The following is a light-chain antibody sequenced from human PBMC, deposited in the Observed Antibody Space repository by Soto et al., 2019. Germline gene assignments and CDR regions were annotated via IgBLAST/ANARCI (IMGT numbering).Light chain of an antibody. V-gene: IGKV3-20*01. CDR1: QSVSTSN. J-gene: IGKJ1*01. CDR3: QQYGGSPRT. Sequence: IVLTQSKGTLSSSPGERATLSCRASQSVSTSNLAWYQQRPGQAPRLRIYGASRRATGIPDRFSGSGSGTDFTLTISRLEPEDFAVYYCQQYGGSPRTFGQGTKLDIK. CDR2: GAS.